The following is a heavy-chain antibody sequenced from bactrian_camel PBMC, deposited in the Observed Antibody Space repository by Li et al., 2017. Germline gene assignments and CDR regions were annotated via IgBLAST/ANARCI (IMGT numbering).Heavy chain of an antibody. CDR1: GFTFSSYA. CDR2: INSGGSRT. Sequence: VQLVESGGGLVQPGGSLRLSCAASGFTFSSYAMSWVRQAPGKGLEWVSAINSGGSRTYYAASVKGRSTISRDNAKNTVYLQLNSLKTEDMAMYYCASNMWTELGGYWGQGTQVTVS. V-gene: IGHV3S40*01. CDR3: ASNMWTELGGY. J-gene: IGHJ6*01. D-gene: IGHD6*01.